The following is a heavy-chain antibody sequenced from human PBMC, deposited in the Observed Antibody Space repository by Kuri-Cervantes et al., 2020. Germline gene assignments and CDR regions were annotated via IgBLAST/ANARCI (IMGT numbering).Heavy chain of an antibody. Sequence: GGSLRLSCAASGFTFSSYWMSWVRQAPGKGLEWVANIKQDGSEKYYVDSVKGRSTISRDNAKNSLYLQMNSLRAEDTAVYYCARAHIVVVTHDAFDIWGQGTMVTVSS. J-gene: IGHJ3*02. D-gene: IGHD2-21*02. CDR3: ARAHIVVVTHDAFDI. V-gene: IGHV3-7*01. CDR2: IKQDGSEK. CDR1: GFTFSSYW.